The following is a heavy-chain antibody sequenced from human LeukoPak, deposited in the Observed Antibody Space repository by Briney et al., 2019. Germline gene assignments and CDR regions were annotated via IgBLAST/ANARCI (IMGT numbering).Heavy chain of an antibody. D-gene: IGHD2-2*01. CDR1: GFTLSSYA. V-gene: IGHV3-64*02. CDR3: ASSCSSVSCHSYYYGVDV. J-gene: IGHJ6*02. CDR2: ITSNGGTT. Sequence: PGGSLTLSCADSGFTLSSYAMHWVRQAPGKGLEYVSAITSNGGTTYYADSVKGRFTISRDNSKNTLYLQMGSLRAEDTAVYYCASSCSSVSCHSYYYGVDVWGQGTTVTVSS.